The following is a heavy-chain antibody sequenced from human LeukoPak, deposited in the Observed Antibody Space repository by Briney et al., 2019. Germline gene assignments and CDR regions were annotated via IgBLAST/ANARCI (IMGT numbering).Heavy chain of an antibody. D-gene: IGHD3-10*01. CDR1: GGSLNTYY. Sequence: SETLSLTCTVSGGSLNTYYWSWIRQPPGKGLEWIGSIYYTGSTNYNTSLRSRVTILVYTSKNQFSLNLRSVTAADTAVYFCARAPYGSRTFPYHLFDLWGQGTLVPVSS. CDR3: ARAPYGSRTFPYHLFDL. J-gene: IGHJ5*02. CDR2: IYYTGST. V-gene: IGHV4-59*01.